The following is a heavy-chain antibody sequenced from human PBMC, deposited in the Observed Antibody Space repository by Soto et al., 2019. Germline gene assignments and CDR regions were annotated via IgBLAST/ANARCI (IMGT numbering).Heavy chain of an antibody. Sequence: LRLSCAASGFTVSSNAMYWVRQAPGKGLEWVSAISDRGDTTHYADSVKGRFTISRDTSKNTLYLQLNTLRADDTAVYYCAKDKPGTTSFDYWGQGTLVTVSS. D-gene: IGHD1-1*01. CDR1: GFTVSSNA. CDR2: ISDRGDTT. V-gene: IGHV3-23*01. CDR3: AKDKPGTTSFDY. J-gene: IGHJ4*02.